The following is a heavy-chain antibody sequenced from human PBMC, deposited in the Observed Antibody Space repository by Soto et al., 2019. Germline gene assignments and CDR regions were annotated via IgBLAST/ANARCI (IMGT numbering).Heavy chain of an antibody. CDR3: ARAQLRYFDWLSPPAPYFDY. J-gene: IGHJ4*02. CDR1: GGSFSGYY. Sequence: SETLSLTCAVYGGSFSGYYWSWIRQPPGKGLEWIGEINHSGSTNYNPSLKSRVTISVDTSKNQFSLKLSSVTAADTVVYYCARAQLRYFDWLSPPAPYFDYWGQGTLVTVSS. D-gene: IGHD3-9*01. CDR2: INHSGST. V-gene: IGHV4-34*01.